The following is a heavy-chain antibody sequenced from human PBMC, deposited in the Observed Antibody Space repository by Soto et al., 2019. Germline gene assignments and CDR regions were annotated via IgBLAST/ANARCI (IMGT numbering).Heavy chain of an antibody. V-gene: IGHV4-59*01. CDR2: IYYSGST. Sequence: PSETLSLTCTVSGGSISSYYWNWIRQPPGKGLEWIGYIYYSGSTNYNPSLKSRVTISVDTSKNQFSLKLSSVTAADTAVYYCARERGYCSGGSCPVDYWGQGTLVTVSS. CDR1: GGSISSYY. J-gene: IGHJ4*02. CDR3: ARERGYCSGGSCPVDY. D-gene: IGHD2-15*01.